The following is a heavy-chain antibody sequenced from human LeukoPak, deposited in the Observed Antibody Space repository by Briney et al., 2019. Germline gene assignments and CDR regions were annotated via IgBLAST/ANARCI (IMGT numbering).Heavy chain of an antibody. D-gene: IGHD2-2*01. J-gene: IGHJ3*02. CDR3: ARVAPVVPAASDAFDI. V-gene: IGHV4-59*01. CDR2: IYYSGST. CDR1: GGSISSYY. Sequence: SETLSLTCTVSGGSISSYYWSCIRQPPRKGLEWIGYIYYSGSTNYNPSLKSRVTISVDTSKNQFSLKLSSVTAADTAVYYCARVAPVVPAASDAFDIWGQGTMVTVSS.